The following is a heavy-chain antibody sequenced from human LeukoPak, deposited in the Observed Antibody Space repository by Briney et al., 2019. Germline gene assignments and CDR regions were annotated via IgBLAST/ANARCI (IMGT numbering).Heavy chain of an antibody. Sequence: ASVKVSCKAPGYTFTGYYMHWVRQAPGQGLEWMGWINPNSGGTNYAQKFQGRVTMTRDTSISTAYMELSRLRSDDTAVYYCARVVREGTYYYYYMDVWGKGTTVTVSS. CDR1: GYTFTGYY. CDR3: ARVVREGTYYYYYMDV. V-gene: IGHV1-2*02. J-gene: IGHJ6*03. D-gene: IGHD4-23*01. CDR2: INPNSGGT.